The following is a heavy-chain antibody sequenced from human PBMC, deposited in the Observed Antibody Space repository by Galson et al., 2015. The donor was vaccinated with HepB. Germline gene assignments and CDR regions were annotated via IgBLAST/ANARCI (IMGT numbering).Heavy chain of an antibody. Sequence: SLRLSCAASGFTFSSYAMHWVRQAPGKGLEWVAVISYDGSNKYYADSVKGRFTISRDNSKNTLYLQMNSLRAEDTAVYYCARALYCSSTSCPTEVFDPWGQGTLVTVSS. CDR3: ARALYCSSTSCPTEVFDP. D-gene: IGHD2-2*01. J-gene: IGHJ5*02. V-gene: IGHV3-30-3*01. CDR2: ISYDGSNK. CDR1: GFTFSSYA.